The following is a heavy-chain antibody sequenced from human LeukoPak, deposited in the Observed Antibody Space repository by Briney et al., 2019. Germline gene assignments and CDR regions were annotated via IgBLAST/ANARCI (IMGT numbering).Heavy chain of an antibody. Sequence: GGSLRHSCAASGFTFSSYAMSWVRQAPGKGLEWVSAISGSGGSTYYADSVKGRFTISRDNSKNTLYLQMNSLRAEDTAVYYCAKGPWELPQEGFDYWGQGTLVTVSS. CDR3: AKGPWELPQEGFDY. V-gene: IGHV3-23*01. CDR1: GFTFSSYA. CDR2: ISGSGGST. D-gene: IGHD1-26*01. J-gene: IGHJ4*02.